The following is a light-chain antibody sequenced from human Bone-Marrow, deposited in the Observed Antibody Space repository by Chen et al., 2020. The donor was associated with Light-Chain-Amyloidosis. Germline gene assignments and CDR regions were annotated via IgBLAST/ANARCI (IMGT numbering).Light chain of an antibody. V-gene: IGLV2-14*01. J-gene: IGLJ1*01. CDR2: EVT. CDR3: SSYTITNTLV. Sequence: QSALTQPASVSGSPGQSLTISCTGTSSDVGGYNHVSWYQQHPDKAPKLMFYEVTNRPSWVPDRFSGSKANNTASLTISGLQTEGEADYFCSSYTITNTLVFGSGTRVTVL. CDR1: SSDVGGYNH.